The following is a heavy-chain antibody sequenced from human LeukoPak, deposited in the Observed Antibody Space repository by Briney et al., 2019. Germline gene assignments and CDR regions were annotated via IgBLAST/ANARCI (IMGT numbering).Heavy chain of an antibody. D-gene: IGHD3-22*01. CDR1: GGPISSGGYY. CDR2: IYYSGST. Sequence: PSETLSLTCTVSGGPISSGGYYWSWIRQHPGKGLEWIGYIYYSGSTYYNPSLKSRVTISVDTSKNQFSLKLSSVTAADTAVYYCARTNYDSSGYLGYYWGQGTLVTVSS. J-gene: IGHJ4*02. V-gene: IGHV4-31*03. CDR3: ARTNYDSSGYLGYY.